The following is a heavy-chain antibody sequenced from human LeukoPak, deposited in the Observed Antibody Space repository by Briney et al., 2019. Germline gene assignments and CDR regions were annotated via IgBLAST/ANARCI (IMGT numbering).Heavy chain of an antibody. CDR3: ARGYTFGGVMLDY. Sequence: PGGSLRLSCAVSGFTFSSYAMNWVRQAPRKGLEWVSSISRDSTYTYYADSVKGRFTISRDNGKNSLYLQMNSLRAEDTAVYYCARGYTFGGVMLDYWGQGTLVTVSS. J-gene: IGHJ4*02. V-gene: IGHV3-21*01. CDR2: ISRDSTYT. CDR1: GFTFSSYA. D-gene: IGHD3-16*01.